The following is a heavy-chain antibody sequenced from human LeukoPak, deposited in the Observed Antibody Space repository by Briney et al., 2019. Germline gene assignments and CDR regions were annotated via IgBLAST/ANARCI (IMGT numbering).Heavy chain of an antibody. CDR1: GDSISSGNYY. D-gene: IGHD3-3*01. V-gene: IGHV4-30-4*01. J-gene: IGHJ4*02. Sequence: SETLSLTCTVSGDSISSGNYYWTWIRQPPGKGLEWIGYIYYSGSTFYNPSLKSRVTISVDTSKNEFSLKLSSVTAADTAVYYCAREFWSGSYSDKWGQGTLVTVSS. CDR2: IYYSGST. CDR3: AREFWSGSYSDK.